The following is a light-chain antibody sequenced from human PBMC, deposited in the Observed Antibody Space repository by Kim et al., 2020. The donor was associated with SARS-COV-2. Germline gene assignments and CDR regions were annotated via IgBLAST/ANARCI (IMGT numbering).Light chain of an antibody. V-gene: IGKV1-39*01. CDR2: AAS. Sequence: ASLGDMFSITYRAIQRISSYLNWYQQKLGNAPKLLIYAASILQSRVPSIFSGSGSVTDFTLTISSLQPEDFATYYCQQSYRTPPTFGQGTKVDI. CDR1: QRISSY. J-gene: IGKJ1*01. CDR3: QQSYRTPPT.